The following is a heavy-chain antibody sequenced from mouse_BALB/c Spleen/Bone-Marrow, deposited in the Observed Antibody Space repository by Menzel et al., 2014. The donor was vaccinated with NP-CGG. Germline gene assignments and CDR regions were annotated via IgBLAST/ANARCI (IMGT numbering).Heavy chain of an antibody. V-gene: IGHV1-9*01. CDR2: ILPGSGST. CDR3: AGGGVGGGHWYFDV. J-gene: IGHJ1*01. D-gene: IGHD1-1*02. CDR1: GYTFSSYW. Sequence: VQLVESGAELMKPGASVKISCKATGYTFSSYWIEWVKQRPGHGLEWIGEILPGSGSTNYNEKFKGKATFTADTSSNTAYMQLRALTLEDSAFFYWAGGGVGGGHWYFDVWGAGTTVTVSS.